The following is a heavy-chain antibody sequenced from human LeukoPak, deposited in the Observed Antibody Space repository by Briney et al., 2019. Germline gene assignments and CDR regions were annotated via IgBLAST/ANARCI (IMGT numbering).Heavy chain of an antibody. CDR1: GFTFSNYE. D-gene: IGHD2/OR15-2a*01. CDR3: ARDNYFYYYMDV. V-gene: IGHV3-48*03. J-gene: IGHJ6*03. Sequence: PGGSLRLSCAASGFTFSNYEMNWVRQAPGKGLEWVSYISTSGSTIYYADSVKGRFTISRDNTKKSLYLQMNGLRAEDTAVYYCARDNYFYYYMDVWGKGTTVTISS. CDR2: ISTSGSTI.